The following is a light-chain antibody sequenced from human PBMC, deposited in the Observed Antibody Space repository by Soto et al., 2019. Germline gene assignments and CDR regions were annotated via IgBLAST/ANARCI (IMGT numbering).Light chain of an antibody. CDR2: STF. CDR3: HQYGGSPVFS. V-gene: IGKV3-20*01. J-gene: IGKJ3*01. Sequence: EIVLTQSPGTLSLSPGETATLSCRASQSVITTYMSWYQQKLGQPPRLLIYSTFHRATGIPDRFTGSGSGTDFTLTINGLEPEDFAIYYCHQYGGSPVFSFGPGTKVEIK. CDR1: QSVITTY.